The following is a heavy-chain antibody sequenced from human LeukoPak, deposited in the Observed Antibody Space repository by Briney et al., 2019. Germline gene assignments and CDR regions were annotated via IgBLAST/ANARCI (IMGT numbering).Heavy chain of an antibody. CDR1: GFTFSSYA. CDR2: IISSNYI. V-gene: IGHV3-21*01. J-gene: IGHJ4*02. D-gene: IGHD6-13*01. Sequence: KPGGSLRLSCAASGFTFSSYAMRWVRQAPGKGLEWVSSIISSNYIYYADSVKGRFTISRDNAKNSLYLQMNSLRAEDTAVYYCARDYSSSWDTYDFWGQGTLVTVSS. CDR3: ARDYSSSWDTYDF.